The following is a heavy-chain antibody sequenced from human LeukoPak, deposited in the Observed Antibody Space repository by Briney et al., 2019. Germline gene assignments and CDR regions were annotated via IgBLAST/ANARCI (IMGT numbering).Heavy chain of an antibody. CDR3: AKTRGLYCSGGNCHNFDY. CDR2: TSGSGGST. D-gene: IGHD2-15*01. V-gene: IGHV3-23*01. Sequence: GGSLRLSCAASGFIFSSYAMTWVRQAPGKGLEWVSATSGSGGSTYYADSVKGRFTISRDNSKNTLYLQMNSLRAEDTAVYYCAKTRGLYCSGGNCHNFDYWGQGTLVTVSS. CDR1: GFIFSSYA. J-gene: IGHJ4*02.